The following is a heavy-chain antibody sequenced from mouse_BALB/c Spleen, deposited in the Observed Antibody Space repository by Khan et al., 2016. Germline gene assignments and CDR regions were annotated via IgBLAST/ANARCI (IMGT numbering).Heavy chain of an antibody. J-gene: IGHJ3*01. CDR2: IDPANGNT. D-gene: IGHD2-14*01. Sequence: VQLQQSGAELVKPGASVKLSCTASGFNIKDTYMHWVKQRPEQGLEWIGRIDPANGNTKYDPKFQDKATVTSETSSNTAYLQLSSLTSEDTAVYYCARGGYGWFVYWGQGTLVTVSA. CDR3: ARGGYGWFVY. CDR1: GFNIKDTY. V-gene: IGHV14-3*02.